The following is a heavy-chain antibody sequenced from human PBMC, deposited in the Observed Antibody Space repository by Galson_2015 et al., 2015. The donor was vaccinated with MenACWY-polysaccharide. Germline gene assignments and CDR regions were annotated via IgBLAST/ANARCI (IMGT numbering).Heavy chain of an antibody. D-gene: IGHD3-16*01. CDR3: AIRKGDLAVPLYPYNGLDG. V-gene: IGHV5-51*01. CDR1: GSRFPNYW. Sequence: QSGAEVKKPGESLKISCRGSGSRFPNYWLDWVRQVPGKGLEWMGTIYAGDSDTKYSPSLEGQVTISADKSISTAYLQWSSVKASDTAMYYGAIRKGDLAVPLYPYNGLDGGGQVTTVTVSS. CDR2: IYAGDSDT. J-gene: IGHJ6*02.